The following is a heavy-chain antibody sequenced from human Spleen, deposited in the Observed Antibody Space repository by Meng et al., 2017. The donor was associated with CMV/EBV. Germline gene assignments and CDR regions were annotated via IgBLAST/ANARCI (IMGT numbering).Heavy chain of an antibody. CDR1: EDTFTRS. CDR3: ARDPRRGGSYGSYYYGMDV. D-gene: IGHD5-18*01. CDR2: INPSGGCT. J-gene: IGHJ6*02. V-gene: IGHV1-46*01. Sequence: ASVKVSCKPSEDTFTRSPGQGLEWMGIINPSGGCTHYAQNFRGSVTMTRDTSTSTVYMDLSSLRSEDTAVYYCARDPRRGGSYGSYYYGMDVWGQGTTVTVSS.